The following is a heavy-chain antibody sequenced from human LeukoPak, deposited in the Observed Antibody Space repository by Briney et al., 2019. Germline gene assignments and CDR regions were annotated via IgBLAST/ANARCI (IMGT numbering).Heavy chain of an antibody. V-gene: IGHV3-30*19. Sequence: GGSLSLSCAASGFTFSSYGMHWVRQAPGKGLEWVAVISYDGSNKYYADSVKGRFTISRDNSKNTLYLQMNSLRAEDTAVYYCARAGVYGRDAFDIWGQGTMVTVSS. CDR2: ISYDGSNK. J-gene: IGHJ3*02. D-gene: IGHD5/OR15-5a*01. CDR1: GFTFSSYG. CDR3: ARAGVYGRDAFDI.